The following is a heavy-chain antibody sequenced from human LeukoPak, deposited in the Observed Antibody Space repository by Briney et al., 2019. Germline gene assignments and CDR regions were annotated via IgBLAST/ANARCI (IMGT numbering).Heavy chain of an antibody. D-gene: IGHD6-13*01. V-gene: IGHV3-48*03. CDR2: ISSSGTTI. CDR1: KFTLSTYD. Sequence: GGSLRLSCAASKFTLSTYDMNWVRQAPGKGLEWVSYISSSGTTIYYADSVKGRFTISRDNAKNSLYLQMNSLRAEDTAVYYCARVDVSAPGVCFDYWGQGTLVTVSS. CDR3: ARVDVSAPGVCFDY. J-gene: IGHJ4*02.